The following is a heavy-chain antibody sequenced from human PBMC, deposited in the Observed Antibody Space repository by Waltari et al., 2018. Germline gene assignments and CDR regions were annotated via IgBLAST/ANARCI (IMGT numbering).Heavy chain of an antibody. D-gene: IGHD3-3*01. J-gene: IGHJ4*02. Sequence: EEHLVESGGGLVEPGGSLRLSCAASGFTFSNVWMSWVRQAPGKGLEWIGGIRTEAEGGTTQDAAPVKDRFSVSRRDSENMLFLQMAYLKTDDTAVYYCTIDHWSPPDVGYWGQGTPVTVSS. CDR3: TIDHWSPPDVGY. CDR1: GFTFSNVW. CDR2: IRTEAEGGTT. V-gene: IGHV3-15*05.